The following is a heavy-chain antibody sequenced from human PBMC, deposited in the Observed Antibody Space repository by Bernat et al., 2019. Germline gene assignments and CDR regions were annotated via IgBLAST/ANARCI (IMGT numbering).Heavy chain of an antibody. V-gene: IGHV3-11*05. CDR1: GFTFSDYY. J-gene: IGHJ6*03. CDR2: ISSSSSYT. Sequence: QVQLVESGGGSVKPGGSLRLSCAASGFTFSDYYMSWNRQAPGKGLDWVSYISSSSSYTNYADSVKGRFTISRDNAKNSLYLQMNSLGAEDTAVYYCARGASTSAPYMDVWGKGTSVTVSS. CDR3: ARGASTSAPYMDV.